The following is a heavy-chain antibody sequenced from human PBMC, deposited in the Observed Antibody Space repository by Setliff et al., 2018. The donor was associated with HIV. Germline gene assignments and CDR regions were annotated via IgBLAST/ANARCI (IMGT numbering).Heavy chain of an antibody. CDR1: GGSLSSYY. V-gene: IGHV4-34*01. Sequence: SETLSLTCDGYGGSLSSYYWTWIRQAPGKGLEWIGEINPSGSPDYNPSLKSRVTISVDTSRKQSSLKLSSVTAADTAVYYCARIRPDLVFDYWGQGTLVTVSS. CDR3: ARIRPDLVFDY. CDR2: INPSGSP. J-gene: IGHJ4*02. D-gene: IGHD3-16*02.